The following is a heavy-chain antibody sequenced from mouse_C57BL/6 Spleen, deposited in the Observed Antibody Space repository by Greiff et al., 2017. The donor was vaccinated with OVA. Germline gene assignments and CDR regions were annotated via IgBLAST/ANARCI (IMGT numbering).Heavy chain of an antibody. J-gene: IGHJ1*03. CDR3: ARRIITTWYFDV. V-gene: IGHV1-42*01. CDR1: GYSFTGYY. D-gene: IGHD1-1*01. Sequence: EVHLVESGPELVKPGASVKISCKASGYSFTGYYMNWVKQSPEKSLEWIGEINPSTGGTTYNQKFKAKATLTVDKSSSTAYMQLKSLTSEDSAVYYCARRIITTWYFDVWGTGTTVTVSS. CDR2: INPSTGGT.